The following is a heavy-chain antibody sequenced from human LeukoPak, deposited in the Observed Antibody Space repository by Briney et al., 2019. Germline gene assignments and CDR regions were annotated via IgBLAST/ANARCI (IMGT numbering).Heavy chain of an antibody. CDR2: IYHSGST. CDR3: ARIRITIFGVVIIADWFNP. V-gene: IGHV4-38-2*02. D-gene: IGHD3-3*01. CDR1: GYSISSGYY. J-gene: IGHJ5*02. Sequence: SETLSLTCTVSGYSISSGYYWGWIRQPPGKGLEWIGSIYHSGSTYYNPSLKSRVTISVDTSKNQFSLKLSSMTAADTAVYYCARIRITIFGVVIIADWFNPWGQGTLVTVSS.